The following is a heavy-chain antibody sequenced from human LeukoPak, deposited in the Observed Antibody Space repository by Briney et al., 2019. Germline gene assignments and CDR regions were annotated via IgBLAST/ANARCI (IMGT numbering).Heavy chain of an antibody. CDR2: IWSDGSEK. CDR1: GFTYSHFG. D-gene: IGHD4-11*01. J-gene: IGHJ4*02. CDR3: AKDAQRGFDYSNSLEY. V-gene: IGHV3-33*06. Sequence: PGGSLRLSCAASGFTYSHFGMRWVRQAPGKGLEWVAVIWSDGSEKYYGDAVKGRFTISRDNSRNTLYLQMNNLRDDDTAVYFCAKDAQRGFDYSNSLEYWGQGTLVIVSS.